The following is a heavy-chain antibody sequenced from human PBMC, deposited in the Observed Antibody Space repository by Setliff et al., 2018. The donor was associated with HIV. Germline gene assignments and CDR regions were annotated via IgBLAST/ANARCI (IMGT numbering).Heavy chain of an antibody. J-gene: IGHJ5*01. CDR2: IYTSGTT. CDR3: ARHSPSDS. CDR1: SASISNYH. V-gene: IGHV4-4*09. Sequence: SETLSLTCAVSSASISNYHWSWIRQTPGKGLEWIGSIYTSGTTNYNPSLKSRVTISADASKNQFSLKLKSVTAADTAVYFCARHSPSDSWGQGTLVTV.